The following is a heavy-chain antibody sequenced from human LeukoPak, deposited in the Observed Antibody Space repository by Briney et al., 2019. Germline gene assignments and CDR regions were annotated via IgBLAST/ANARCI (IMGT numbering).Heavy chain of an antibody. Sequence: SSETLSLTCAVYGGSFSGYYWSWIRQPPGKGLEWIGEINHSGSTHYNPPLKSRVTISVDTSKNQFSLKLSSVTAADTAVYYCARVKGGYCSGGSCPLDYWGQGTLVTVSS. CDR3: ARVKGGYCSGGSCPLDY. V-gene: IGHV4-34*01. CDR2: INHSGST. CDR1: GGSFSGYY. J-gene: IGHJ4*02. D-gene: IGHD2-15*01.